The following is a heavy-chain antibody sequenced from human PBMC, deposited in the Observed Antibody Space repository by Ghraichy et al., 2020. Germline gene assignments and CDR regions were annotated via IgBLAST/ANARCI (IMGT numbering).Heavy chain of an antibody. Sequence: GGSLRLSCAASGFTFDDYAMHWVRQAPGKGLEWVSGISWNSGSIGYADSVKGRFTISRDNAKNSLYLQMNSLRAEDTALYYCAKSYDFWSGWYFDLWGRGTLVTVSS. CDR1: GFTFDDYA. V-gene: IGHV3-9*01. D-gene: IGHD3-3*01. J-gene: IGHJ2*01. CDR3: AKSYDFWSGWYFDL. CDR2: ISWNSGSI.